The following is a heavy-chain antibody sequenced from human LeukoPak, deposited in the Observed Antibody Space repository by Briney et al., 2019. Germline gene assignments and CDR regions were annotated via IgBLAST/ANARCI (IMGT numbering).Heavy chain of an antibody. CDR2: IYYSGST. D-gene: IGHD6-6*01. CDR3: ARTPFSIAALGWFDP. CDR1: GGSISSGGYY. J-gene: IGHJ5*02. Sequence: SETLSLTCTVSGGSISSGGYYWSWIRQHPGKGLEWIGYIYYSGSTYFNPSLKSRVTISVDTSKNQFSLKLSSVTAADTAVYYCARTPFSIAALGWFDPWGQGTLVTVSS. V-gene: IGHV4-31*03.